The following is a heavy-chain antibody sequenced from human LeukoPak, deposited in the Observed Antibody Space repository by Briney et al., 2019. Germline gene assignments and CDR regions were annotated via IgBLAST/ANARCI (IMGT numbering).Heavy chain of an antibody. J-gene: IGHJ6*02. CDR3: ARGELLWFGELYYGMDV. CDR1: GYTFTSYD. Sequence: ASVKVSCKASGYTFTSYDINWVRQATGQGLEWMGWMNPNSGNTGYAQKFQGRVTMTRNTSISTAYMELSSLRSEDTAVYYCARGELLWFGELYYGMDVWGQGTTDTVSS. CDR2: MNPNSGNT. V-gene: IGHV1-8*01. D-gene: IGHD3-10*01.